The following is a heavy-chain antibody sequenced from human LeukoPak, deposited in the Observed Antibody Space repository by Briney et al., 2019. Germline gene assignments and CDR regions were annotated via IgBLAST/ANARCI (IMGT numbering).Heavy chain of an antibody. D-gene: IGHD3-10*01. CDR2: LSGSGGST. Sequence: PGGSLRLSCAASGFIFSSYAMSWVRQAPGKGLEWVSALSGSGGSTYYADSMKGRFTISRDNSKNTLYLQTNSLRAEDTAVYYCAKLGGNYGSGSYQAFDIWGQGTMVTVSS. J-gene: IGHJ3*02. V-gene: IGHV3-23*01. CDR3: AKLGGNYGSGSYQAFDI. CDR1: GFIFSSYA.